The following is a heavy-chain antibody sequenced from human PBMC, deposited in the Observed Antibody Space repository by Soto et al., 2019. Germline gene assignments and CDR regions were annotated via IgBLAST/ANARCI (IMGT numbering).Heavy chain of an antibody. CDR2: IYYSGST. V-gene: IGHV4-59*08. Sequence: QVQLQESGPGLVKPSETLSLTCTVSGGSISSYYWSWIRQPPGKGLEWIGYIYYSGSTNYNPSLXSXVXIXXDTSKNQFPLKLSSVTAADTAVYYCARRYGDCFDYWGQGTLVTVSS. CDR3: ARRYGDCFDY. J-gene: IGHJ4*02. CDR1: GGSISSYY. D-gene: IGHD4-17*01.